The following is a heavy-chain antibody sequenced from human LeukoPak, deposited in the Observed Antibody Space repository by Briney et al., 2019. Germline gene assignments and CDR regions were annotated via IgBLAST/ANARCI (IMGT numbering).Heavy chain of an antibody. CDR1: GYTFTSYY. J-gene: IGHJ6*02. Sequence: AASVKVSCKASGYTFTSYYMHWVRQAPGQGLEWMGIINPSGGSTSYAQKFQGRVTMTRDTSTSTVYMELSSLRSEDTAAYYCARTRADYGDYYYYYGMDVWGQGTTVTVSS. D-gene: IGHD4-17*01. CDR3: ARTRADYGDYYYYYGMDV. V-gene: IGHV1-46*01. CDR2: INPSGGST.